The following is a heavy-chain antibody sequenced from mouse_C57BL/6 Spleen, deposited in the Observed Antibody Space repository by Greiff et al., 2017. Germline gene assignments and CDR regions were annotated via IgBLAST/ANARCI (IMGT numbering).Heavy chain of an antibody. CDR2: INPGSGGT. D-gene: IGHD2-4*01. J-gene: IGHJ4*01. V-gene: IGHV1-54*01. CDR1: GYAFTNSL. CDR3: ARGDYAFRGYAMDY. Sequence: VPLVESGAELVRPGTSVKVSCKASGYAFTNSLIEWVKQRPGQGLEWIGVINPGSGGTNYNEKFKGKATLTADKSSSTAYMQLSSLTSEDSAVYFGARGDYAFRGYAMDYWGQGTSVTVSS.